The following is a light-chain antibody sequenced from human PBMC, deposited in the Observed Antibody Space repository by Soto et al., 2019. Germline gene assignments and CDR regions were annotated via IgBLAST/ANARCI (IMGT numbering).Light chain of an antibody. CDR3: QQYNSYSRT. CDR2: KAS. J-gene: IGKJ1*01. CDR1: QSISSW. Sequence: DIQMTQSPSTLSASVGDRVTITCRASQSISSWLAWYQQKPGKVPKLLIYKASSLESGVPSRFSGSGSGSEFTLTISSLQPDDFATYYCQQYNSYSRTFGQGTKVDNK. V-gene: IGKV1-5*03.